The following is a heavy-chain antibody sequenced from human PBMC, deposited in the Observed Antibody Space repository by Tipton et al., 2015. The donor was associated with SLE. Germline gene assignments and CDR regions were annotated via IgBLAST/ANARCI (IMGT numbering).Heavy chain of an antibody. D-gene: IGHD6-19*01. CDR3: AKDLRIRQWLAKDYFDY. Sequence: GSLRLSCAASGFTFSSYAMSWVRQAPGKGLEWVSAISGSGGSTYYADSVKGRFTISRDNSKNTLYLQMNSLRAEDTAVYYCAKDLRIRQWLAKDYFDYWGQGTLVTVSS. J-gene: IGHJ4*02. V-gene: IGHV3-23*01. CDR2: ISGSGGST. CDR1: GFTFSSYA.